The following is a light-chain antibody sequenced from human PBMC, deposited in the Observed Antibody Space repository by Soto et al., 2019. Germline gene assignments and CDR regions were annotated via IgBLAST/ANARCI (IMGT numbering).Light chain of an antibody. CDR2: DVS. Sequence: QSALTQPASVSGSPGQSITISCTGTSSDVGGYNYVSWYQQHPGKAPKLMIYDVSNRPSGVSNRFSGSKSGNTASLTISGLQAEDEADYYCSSYTSSSFPLFGGGTKLTVL. V-gene: IGLV2-14*01. CDR3: SSYTSSSFPL. CDR1: SSDVGGYNY. J-gene: IGLJ2*01.